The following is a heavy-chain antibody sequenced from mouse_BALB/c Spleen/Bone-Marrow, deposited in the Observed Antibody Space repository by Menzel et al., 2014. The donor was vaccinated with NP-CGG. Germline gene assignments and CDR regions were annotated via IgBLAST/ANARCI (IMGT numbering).Heavy chain of an antibody. Sequence: QVQLQQSGPGLVQPSQSLSITCTVSGFSLTSYGVHWVRQSPGKGLEWLGVIWSGGSTDYNAALISRLSISKDNSKSQVFFKMNSLQANDTAIYYCARTGFDYWGQGTTLTVSS. CDR1: GFSLTSYG. CDR3: ARTGFDY. CDR2: IWSGGST. V-gene: IGHV2-2*02. J-gene: IGHJ2*01. D-gene: IGHD4-1*01.